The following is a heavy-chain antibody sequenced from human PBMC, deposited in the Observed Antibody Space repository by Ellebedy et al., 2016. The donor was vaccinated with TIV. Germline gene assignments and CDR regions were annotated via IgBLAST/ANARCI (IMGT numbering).Heavy chain of an antibody. CDR3: ARGLAVAGTSHY. CDR2: INPNSGGT. D-gene: IGHD6-19*01. CDR1: GYTFTGYY. V-gene: IGHV1-2*02. J-gene: IGHJ4*02. Sequence: ASVKVSCKASGYTFTGYYMHWVRQAPGQGLEWMGWINPNSGGTNYAQKFQGRVTMTGDTSISTAYMELSRLRSDDTAVYYCARGLAVAGTSHYWGQGTLVTVSS.